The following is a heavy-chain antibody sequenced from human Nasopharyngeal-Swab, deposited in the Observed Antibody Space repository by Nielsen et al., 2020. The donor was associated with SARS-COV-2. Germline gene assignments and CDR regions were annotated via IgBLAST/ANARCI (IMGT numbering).Heavy chain of an antibody. D-gene: IGHD6-13*01. J-gene: IGHJ4*02. V-gene: IGHV3-21*01. Sequence: GESLKISCAASGFTFSSYSMNWVRQAPGKGPEWVSSISSSSSYIYYADSVKGRFTISRDNAKNSLYLQMNSLRAEDTAVYYCARATGYSSSQGDYWGQGTLVTVSS. CDR1: GFTFSSYS. CDR3: ARATGYSSSQGDY. CDR2: ISSSSSYI.